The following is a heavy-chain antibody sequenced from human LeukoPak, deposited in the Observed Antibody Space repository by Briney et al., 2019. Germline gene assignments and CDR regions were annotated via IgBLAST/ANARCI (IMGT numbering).Heavy chain of an antibody. J-gene: IGHJ4*02. V-gene: IGHV3-23*01. CDR2: ISGGGGST. Sequence: PGGSLRLSCAASGFTFSSYAMTWVRHAPGKGLEWVSAISGGGGSTFYADSVKGRFTISRDDFKNTLYLQMNSLRADDTAVYYCAKDYYYGSGSYYAFDYWGQGTLVTVSS. D-gene: IGHD3-10*01. CDR3: AKDYYYGSGSYYAFDY. CDR1: GFTFSSYA.